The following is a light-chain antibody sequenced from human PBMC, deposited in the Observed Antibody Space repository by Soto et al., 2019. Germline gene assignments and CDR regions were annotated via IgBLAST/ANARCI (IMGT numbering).Light chain of an antibody. CDR2: GAS. CDR3: QQYNNWPRAT. J-gene: IGKJ4*01. V-gene: IGKV3-15*01. Sequence: EIVMTQSPATLSVSPGERATLSCRASQTVGSYLAWYQQKPGQAPRLLIYGASTRATGIPARFSGSGSGTEFTLTISSLQSEDFAVYYCQQYNNWPRATFGGGTKVEIK. CDR1: QTVGSY.